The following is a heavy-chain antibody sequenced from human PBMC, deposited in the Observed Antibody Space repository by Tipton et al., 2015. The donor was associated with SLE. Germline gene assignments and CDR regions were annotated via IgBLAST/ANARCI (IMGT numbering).Heavy chain of an antibody. CDR2: VNPNSGNT. V-gene: IGHV1-8*01. J-gene: IGHJ4*02. Sequence: QSGAEVKKPGASVKVSCKASGYTFASYDINWVRQATGQGLEWMGWVNPNSGNTAYAQKFQGRVTMTRDTSISTAYMELSSLTSEDTAVYYCARRAVAGYFDSWGQGTLVTVPS. D-gene: IGHD6-19*01. CDR3: ARRAVAGYFDS. CDR1: GYTFASYD.